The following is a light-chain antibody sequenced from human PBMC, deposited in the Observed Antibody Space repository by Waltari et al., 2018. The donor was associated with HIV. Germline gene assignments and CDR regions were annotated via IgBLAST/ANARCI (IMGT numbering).Light chain of an antibody. J-gene: IGLJ2*01. CDR3: ASYTADDTVL. CDR2: EVD. Sequence: SDLTQPASVSGFLGQSITISCTGADSDFGFYNFISWYQQQPGKVPKLLLYEVDTRASGVHGRFAGSKSGNTASLTISGLQVEDEGLYHCASYTADDTVLFGGGTTVTV. CDR1: DSDFGFYNF. V-gene: IGLV2-14*01.